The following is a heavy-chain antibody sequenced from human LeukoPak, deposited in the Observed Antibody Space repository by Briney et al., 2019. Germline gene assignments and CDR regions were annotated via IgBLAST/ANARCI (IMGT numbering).Heavy chain of an antibody. Sequence: ASVKVSCKTSGYTFTNNDINWVRQAPGQGLEWMGWMNPNSGNTGYAQKFQGRLTMTRNNSLNTAYMELISLRSEDTAVYYCARDKLQQQLVLDYWGQGTLVTVSS. CDR3: ARDKLQQQLVLDY. V-gene: IGHV1-8*01. D-gene: IGHD6-13*01. CDR2: MNPNSGNT. J-gene: IGHJ4*02. CDR1: GYTFTNND.